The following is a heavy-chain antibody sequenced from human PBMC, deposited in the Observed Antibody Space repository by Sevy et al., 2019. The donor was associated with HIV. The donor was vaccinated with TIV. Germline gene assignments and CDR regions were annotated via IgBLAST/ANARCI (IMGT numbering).Heavy chain of an antibody. J-gene: IGHJ5*02. CDR2: ISAYNGNT. V-gene: IGHV1-18*04. Sequence: ASVKVSCKASGYTFTSYGISWVRQAPGQGLEWMGWISAYNGNTNYAQKLQGRVTMTTDTSTSTAYMELRSLRSDDTAVYYCARVGGQLWLRWWFDPWGQGTLVTVSS. D-gene: IGHD5-18*01. CDR3: ARVGGQLWLRWWFDP. CDR1: GYTFTSYG.